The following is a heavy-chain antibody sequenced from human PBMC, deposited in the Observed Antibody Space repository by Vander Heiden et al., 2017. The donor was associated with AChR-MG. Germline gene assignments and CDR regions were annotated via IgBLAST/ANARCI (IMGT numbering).Heavy chain of an antibody. CDR3: ARGGANYYYYYYMDV. CDR1: GGSISSYY. CDR2: VYHSGST. J-gene: IGHJ6*03. Sequence: QVQPQDSRPGLVKPPETLSLPRIVSGGSISSYYWSWLRQPPGKGLEWIGYVYHSGSTDYNPSLKSRVAISVDTSKNQFSLKLSSVTAADTAVYYCARGGANYYYYYYMDVWGKGTTVTVSS. V-gene: IGHV4-59*01.